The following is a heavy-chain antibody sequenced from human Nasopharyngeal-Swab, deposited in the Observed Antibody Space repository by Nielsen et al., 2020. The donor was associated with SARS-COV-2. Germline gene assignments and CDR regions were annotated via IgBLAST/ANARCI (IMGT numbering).Heavy chain of an antibody. CDR1: GFTFSDHY. CDR3: ASSTIVVAGRGTLGASFDY. D-gene: IGHD6-19*01. CDR2: ISSSSSTK. V-gene: IGHV3-11*04. J-gene: IGHJ4*02. Sequence: GGSLRLSCAASGFTFSDHYMSWVRQAPGKGLEWVSYISSSSSTKYNADSVKGRFTISRDNAKNSLYLQMNSLRDEDTAVYYCASSTIVVAGRGTLGASFDYWGQGTLVTVSS.